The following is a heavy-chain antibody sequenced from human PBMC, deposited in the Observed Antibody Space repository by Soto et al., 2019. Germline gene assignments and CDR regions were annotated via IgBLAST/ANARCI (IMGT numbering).Heavy chain of an antibody. CDR3: ASLTIFGSVIEGMDV. Sequence: EVQLVESGGGLVQPGGSLRLSCAASGFTFSSYNMNWVRQAPGKGMEWLSYISSGSGPIFYADSVKGRFTIPRDNAKSSLYLQMSSLRDEDMAVYYCASLTIFGSVIEGMDVWGQGTTVTVSS. CDR2: ISSGSGPI. D-gene: IGHD3-3*01. J-gene: IGHJ6*02. V-gene: IGHV3-48*02. CDR1: GFTFSSYN.